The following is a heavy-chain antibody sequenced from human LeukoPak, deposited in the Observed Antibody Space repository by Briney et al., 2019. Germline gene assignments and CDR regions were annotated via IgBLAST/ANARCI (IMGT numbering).Heavy chain of an antibody. CDR2: LYYNGNT. CDR3: ARYGLLRLSEINAFDI. D-gene: IGHD5-18*01. Sequence: SETLSLTCTVSGGSISHSNYYWAWIRQPPVKGLEWIGSLYYNGNTYYSPSLQSRVTMSVENSKNQFSLKLNSVTAADTAVYYCARYGLLRLSEINAFDIWGQGTMVTVSS. J-gene: IGHJ3*02. CDR1: GGSISHSNYY. V-gene: IGHV4-39*07.